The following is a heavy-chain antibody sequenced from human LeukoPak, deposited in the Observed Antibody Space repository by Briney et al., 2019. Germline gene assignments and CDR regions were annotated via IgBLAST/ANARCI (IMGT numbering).Heavy chain of an antibody. CDR2: ISSSSSTI. J-gene: IGHJ4*02. D-gene: IGHD4-11*01. CDR1: GFTFSSYS. CDR3: ARDGLHDYSNYEAFDY. Sequence: PGGSLRLSCAASGFTFSSYSMNWVRQAPGQGREWVSYISSSSSTIYYADSVKGRFTNSRDNAKNSLYLQMNSLRAEDTAVYYCARDGLHDYSNYEAFDYWGQGTLVTVSS. V-gene: IGHV3-48*01.